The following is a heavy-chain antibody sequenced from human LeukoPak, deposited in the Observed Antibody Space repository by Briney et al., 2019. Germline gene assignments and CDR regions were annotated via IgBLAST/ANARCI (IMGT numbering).Heavy chain of an antibody. CDR2: ISSSSSYI. V-gene: IGHV3-21*01. CDR1: GFTFSSYS. CDR3: ARGHYFDY. J-gene: IGHJ4*02. Sequence: GGSLRLSCAASGFTFSSYSMNWVRQAPGKGLEWVSSISSSSSYIYYAGSVKGRFTISRDNAKNSLYLQMNSLRAEDTAVYYCARGHYFDYWGQGTLVTVSS.